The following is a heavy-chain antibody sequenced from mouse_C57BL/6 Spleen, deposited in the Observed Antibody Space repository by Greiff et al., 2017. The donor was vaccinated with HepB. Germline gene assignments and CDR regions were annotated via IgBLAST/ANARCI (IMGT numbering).Heavy chain of an antibody. CDR2: IDPETGGT. CDR1: GYTFTDYE. V-gene: IGHV1-15*01. D-gene: IGHD2-1*01. J-gene: IGHJ2*01. CDR3: TRSIYGNSFDY. Sequence: QVQLKESGAELVRPGASVTLSCKASGYTFTDYEMHWVKQTPVHGLEWIGAIDPETGGTAYNQKFKGKAILTADKSSSTAYMELRSLTSEDSAVYYRTRSIYGNSFDYWGQGTTLTVSS.